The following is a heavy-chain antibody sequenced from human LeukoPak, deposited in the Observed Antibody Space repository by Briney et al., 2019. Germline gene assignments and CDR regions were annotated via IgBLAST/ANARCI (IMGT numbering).Heavy chain of an antibody. CDR3: ARGSGYEVYYFDY. CDR1: GFTVSSNY. V-gene: IGHV3-66*01. Sequence: GGSLRLSCAASGFTVSSNYMSWVRQAPGKGLEWVSVIYSGGSTYYADSVKGRFTISRDNSKNTLYLQINSLRAEDTAVYYCARGSGYEVYYFDYWGQGTLVTVSS. J-gene: IGHJ4*02. D-gene: IGHD5-12*01. CDR2: IYSGGST.